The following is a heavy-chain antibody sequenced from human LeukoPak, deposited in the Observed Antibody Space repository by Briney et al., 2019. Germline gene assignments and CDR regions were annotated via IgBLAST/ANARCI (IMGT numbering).Heavy chain of an antibody. J-gene: IGHJ4*02. CDR1: GFTFSSYA. D-gene: IGHD1-1*01. V-gene: IGHV3-23*01. Sequence: PGESLRLSCAASGFTFSSYAMSWVRQAPGKGLEWVSTISGGGGRTWYADSVKGRFTISRDNSKNTVEVQLNCLRAEDTAVYYCAKFRGSVRTVIDCWGQGTLVTVSS. CDR2: ISGGGGRT. CDR3: AKFRGSVRTVIDC.